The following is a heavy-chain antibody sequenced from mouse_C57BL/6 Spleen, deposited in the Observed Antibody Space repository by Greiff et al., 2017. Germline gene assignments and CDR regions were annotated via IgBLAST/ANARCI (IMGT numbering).Heavy chain of an antibody. CDR3: ASDGYCLTYAMDD. V-gene: IGHV1-78*01. CDR1: GYTFSDHT. CDR2: IYPRDGST. Sequence: VQPQESDAELVKSGASVNISCKVSGYTFSDHTIHWMTQRPEQGLEWTGYIYPRDGSTKYNEKFKGKATLTADKSSSTTYMQLNNLTSEYSAVYFGASDGYCLTYAMDDWNQGTSDTVSS. D-gene: IGHD2-3*01. J-gene: IGHJ4*01.